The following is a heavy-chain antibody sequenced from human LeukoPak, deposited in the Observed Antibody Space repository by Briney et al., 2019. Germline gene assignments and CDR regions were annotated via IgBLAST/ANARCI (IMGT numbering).Heavy chain of an antibody. CDR3: ASGYCSGGSCYSIDY. D-gene: IGHD2-15*01. CDR1: GGXISSSSYY. J-gene: IGHJ4*02. CDR2: IYDSGST. V-gene: IGHV4-39*01. Sequence: SETLSLTCTVSGGXISSSSYYWGWIRQPPGMGLEWHGYIYDSGSTYYNTSLKSRVTISVDTSKNQFSLKLSSVTAADTAVYYCASGYCSGGSCYSIDYWGQGTLVTVSS.